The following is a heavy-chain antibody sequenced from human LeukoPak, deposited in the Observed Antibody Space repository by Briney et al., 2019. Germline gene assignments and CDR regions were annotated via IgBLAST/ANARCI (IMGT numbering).Heavy chain of an antibody. J-gene: IGHJ4*02. Sequence: GGPMRLSCAASGFTFSSYSMNWVRQAPGKGLEWVSSIISSCSYIYYEASVKGRFTITSANAKNSLYLQMHSLIAEDTAVYYCATDARRARYDFRPANDCWGQGALVTVAS. V-gene: IGHV3-21*01. D-gene: IGHD3-3*01. CDR1: GFTFSSYS. CDR3: ATDARRARYDFRPANDC. CDR2: IISSCSYI.